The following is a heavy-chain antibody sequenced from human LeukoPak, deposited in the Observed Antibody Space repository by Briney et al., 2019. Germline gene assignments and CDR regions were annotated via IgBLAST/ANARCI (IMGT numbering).Heavy chain of an antibody. CDR1: GFTFSSYA. J-gene: IGHJ3*02. V-gene: IGHV3-30*04. Sequence: PGGSLRLSCAASGFTFSSYAMHWVRQAPGKGLEWVAVISYDGSNKYYADSVKGRFTISRDNSKNTLYLQMNSLRAEDTAVYYCARDRGGYSYGRFSDAFDIWGQGTMVTVSS. D-gene: IGHD5-18*01. CDR2: ISYDGSNK. CDR3: ARDRGGYSYGRFSDAFDI.